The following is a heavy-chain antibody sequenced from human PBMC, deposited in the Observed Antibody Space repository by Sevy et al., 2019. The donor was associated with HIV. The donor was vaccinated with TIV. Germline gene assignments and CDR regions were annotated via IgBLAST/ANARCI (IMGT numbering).Heavy chain of an antibody. CDR2: LSGSSNYI. V-gene: IGHV3-21*06. D-gene: IGHD3-10*01. CDR1: GFTFNNYN. Sequence: GGSLRLSCAASGFTFNNYNMNWVRQAPGKGLEWVSSLSGSSNYIYYAESLKGRFIISRDNAKDTLYLQMNSLRADDSAVYYCARGPPDGSYGYFDSWGQGTLVTVSS. J-gene: IGHJ4*02. CDR3: ARGPPDGSYGYFDS.